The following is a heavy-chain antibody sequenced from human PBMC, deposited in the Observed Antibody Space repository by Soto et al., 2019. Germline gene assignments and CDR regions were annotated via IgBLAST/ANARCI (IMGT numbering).Heavy chain of an antibody. D-gene: IGHD6-19*01. V-gene: IGHV6-1*01. CDR3: ARVGIAVAGTC. CDR2: TYYRSKWYN. Sequence: SETLSLTCTVSGGSISSYYWSWIRQSPSRGLEWLGRTYYRSKWYNDYAVSVKSRITINPDTSKNQFSLQLNSVTPEDTAVYYCARVGIAVAGTCWGQGTLVTVSS. J-gene: IGHJ4*02. CDR1: GGSISSYY.